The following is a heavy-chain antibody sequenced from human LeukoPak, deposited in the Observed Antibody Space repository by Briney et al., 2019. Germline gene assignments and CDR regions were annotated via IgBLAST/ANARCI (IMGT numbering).Heavy chain of an antibody. CDR1: GFTFSSYA. CDR3: ATSLGYCSRGSCPPSY. Sequence: GGSLRLSCAASGFTFSSYAVSWVRQAPGKGLEWVSAISGGGGSTYYADSVKGRFTISRDNSKNTLYLQMNSLRAEDTAVYYCATSLGYCSRGSCPPSYWGQGSLVTVSS. CDR2: ISGGGGST. D-gene: IGHD2-15*01. J-gene: IGHJ4*02. V-gene: IGHV3-23*01.